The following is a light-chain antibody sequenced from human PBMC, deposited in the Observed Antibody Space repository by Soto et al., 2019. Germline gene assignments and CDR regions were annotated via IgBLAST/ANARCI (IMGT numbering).Light chain of an antibody. Sequence: QSVLTQPPSASGTPGQRVTISCSGSTSNIGSNFVYWYQQLPGTAPKLLIYKDNQRPSGVPERFSGSKSGTSASLTISGLRSEDEADYYCATWHGSLTAFFGTGTKVTVL. V-gene: IGLV1-47*01. CDR1: TSNIGSNF. J-gene: IGLJ1*01. CDR3: ATWHGSLTAF. CDR2: KDN.